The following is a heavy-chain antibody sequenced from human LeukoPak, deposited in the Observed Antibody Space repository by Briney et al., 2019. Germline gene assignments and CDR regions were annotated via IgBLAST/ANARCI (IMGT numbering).Heavy chain of an antibody. V-gene: IGHV4-38-2*02. CDR2: VDQSGST. J-gene: IGHJ4*02. CDR1: DSSIRSNYL. D-gene: IGHD4-17*01. Sequence: PSETLSLTCTVSDSSIRSNYLWGWIRQPPGKGLEWIGNVDQSGSTCYNPSLKSRATLSLDTSKKQFSLKLTSVAAADTAVYYCASVGASHYGDWXXDYWXQGTLVTVSS. CDR3: ASVGASHYGDWXXDY.